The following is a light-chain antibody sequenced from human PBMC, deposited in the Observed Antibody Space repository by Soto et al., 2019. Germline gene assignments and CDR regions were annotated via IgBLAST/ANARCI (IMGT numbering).Light chain of an antibody. CDR3: QQYNDWPPLT. Sequence: EFVLTQSPGTVYLSPWERATLSFRASQTVRNNYLAWYQQKPGQAPRLLIYDASSRATGIPDRFSGTGSGTDFTLTISSLQSDDFAVYYCQQYNDWPPLTFGGGTTVDIK. J-gene: IGKJ4*01. CDR2: DAS. CDR1: QTVRNNY. V-gene: IGKV3-20*01.